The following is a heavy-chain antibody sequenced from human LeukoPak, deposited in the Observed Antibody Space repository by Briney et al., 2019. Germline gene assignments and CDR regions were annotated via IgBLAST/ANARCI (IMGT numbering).Heavy chain of an antibody. CDR3: TRGLWRKVDY. V-gene: IGHV1-8*01. CDR1: GYTVTTYD. Sequence: ASVKVSCKASGYTVTTYDINWVRQATGQGLEWMGWMNPNSGNTGYAQKFQGRVTMTRNTSISTAYMELSSLRSEDTAVYYCTRGLWRKVDYWGQGTLVTVSS. D-gene: IGHD3-3*01. CDR2: MNPNSGNT. J-gene: IGHJ4*02.